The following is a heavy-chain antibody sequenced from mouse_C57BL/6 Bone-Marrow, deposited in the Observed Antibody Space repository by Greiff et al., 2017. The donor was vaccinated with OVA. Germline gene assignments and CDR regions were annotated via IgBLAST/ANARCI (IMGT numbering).Heavy chain of an antibody. CDR3: ARLAPIYNGNYLDY. D-gene: IGHD2-1*01. V-gene: IGHV2-9-1*01. Sequence: VQLVESGPGLVAPSQCLSITCTVSGFSLTSYAISWVRQPPGKGLEWLGVIWPGGGTTYNSALKSRLSISKDNSKSQVFLKMNSLQTDDTARYYCARLAPIYNGNYLDYWGQGTTLTVSS. CDR2: IWPGGGT. J-gene: IGHJ2*01. CDR1: GFSLTSYA.